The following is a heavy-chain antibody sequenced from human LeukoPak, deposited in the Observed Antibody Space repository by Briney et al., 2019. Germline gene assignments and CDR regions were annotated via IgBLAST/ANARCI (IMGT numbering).Heavy chain of an antibody. CDR1: GFTFSSYW. CDR3: ARVQYYYDSSLDY. V-gene: IGHV3-7*01. CDR2: IKQDGSEK. D-gene: IGHD3-22*01. Sequence: QPGGSLRLSCAASGFTFSSYWMSWVRQAPGKGLEWVANIKQDGSEKYYVDSVKGRFTISRDNAKNSLYLQMNSLRAEDMAVYYCARVQYYYDSSLDYWGQGTLVTVSS. J-gene: IGHJ4*02.